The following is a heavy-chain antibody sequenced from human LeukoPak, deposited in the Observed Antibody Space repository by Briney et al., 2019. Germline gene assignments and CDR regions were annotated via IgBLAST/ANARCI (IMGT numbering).Heavy chain of an antibody. D-gene: IGHD2-2*02. CDR3: ARGWGVYCSSTSCYNYFDY. Sequence: ASVKVSCKASGYTFTSYDINCVRQATGQGLEWMGWMNPNSGNTGYAQKFQGRVTMTKNSSISTAYMELSSLRSEDTAVYYCARGWGVYCSSTSCYNYFDYWGQGTLVTVSS. V-gene: IGHV1-8*01. CDR1: GYTFTSYD. CDR2: MNPNSGNT. J-gene: IGHJ4*02.